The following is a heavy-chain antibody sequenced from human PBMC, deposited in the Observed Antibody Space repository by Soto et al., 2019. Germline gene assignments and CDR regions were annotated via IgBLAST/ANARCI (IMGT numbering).Heavy chain of an antibody. CDR3: ARGTVGATYYYYGMDV. V-gene: IGHV1-8*01. D-gene: IGHD1-26*01. CDR2: MNPNSGNT. CDR1: GYTFTSYD. Sequence: ASVKVSCKASGYTFTSYDINWVRQATGQGLEWVGWMNPNSGNTGYAQKFQGRVTMTRNTSISTAYMELSSLRSEDTAVYYCARGTVGATYYYYGMDVWGQGTTVTVSS. J-gene: IGHJ6*02.